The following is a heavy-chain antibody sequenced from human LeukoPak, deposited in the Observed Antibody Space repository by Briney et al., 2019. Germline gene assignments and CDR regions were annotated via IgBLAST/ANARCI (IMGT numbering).Heavy chain of an antibody. CDR3: ARSYCSGGSCYYLGYYGMDA. V-gene: IGHV3-23*01. CDR1: GFTFSSYA. Sequence: GGSLRLSCVVSGFTFSSYATSWVRQAPGKGLEWVSAISGSGGSTYYADSVKGRFTISRGNAKNSLYLQMNSLRAEDTAIYYCARSYCSGGSCYYLGYYGMDAWGQGTTVTVSS. D-gene: IGHD2-15*01. CDR2: ISGSGGST. J-gene: IGHJ6*02.